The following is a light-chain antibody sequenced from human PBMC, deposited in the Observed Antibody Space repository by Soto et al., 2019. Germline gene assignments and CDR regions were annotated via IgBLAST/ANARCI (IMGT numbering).Light chain of an antibody. V-gene: IGKV3-20*01. CDR2: AAS. J-gene: IGKJ1*01. CDR3: QQYYASSWK. Sequence: EVVLTQSPGTLSLSPGERATLSRRASQSISSTYLAWYRQKPGQAPRLLIYAASSRATGIPDRFSGSGSGTDFTLTISRLEPEDFAVYYCQQYYASSWKSGQGT. CDR1: QSISSTY.